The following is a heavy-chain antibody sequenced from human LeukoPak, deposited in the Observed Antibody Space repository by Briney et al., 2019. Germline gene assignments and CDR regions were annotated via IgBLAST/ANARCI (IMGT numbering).Heavy chain of an antibody. CDR3: ARDEYQLNRGYCHH. CDR1: GFTFSTYS. CDR2: ISSSSSFI. V-gene: IGHV3-21*01. Sequence: GGSLRLSCAASGFTFSTYSMNWVRQAPGKGLEGASSISSSSSFIYYADSVKGRFTISRDNAENSLYLQMNSLRAEDTAVYYCARDEYQLNRGYCHHWGQGTLVTVSS. D-gene: IGHD2-2*01. J-gene: IGHJ4*02.